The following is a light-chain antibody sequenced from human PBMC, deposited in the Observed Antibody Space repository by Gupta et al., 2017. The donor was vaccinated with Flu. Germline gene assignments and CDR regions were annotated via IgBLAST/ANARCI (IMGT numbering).Light chain of an antibody. V-gene: IGLV3-25*03. J-gene: IGLJ2*01. CDR2: KDT. Sequence: GQTDRITCSGDTLSNQYSYWYQQKPGKAPVLVIYKDTERPSGVPERFSGSSSGTTVTLTISGVQAEDEADYYCQSADSTGTYVVFGGGTKLTVL. CDR1: TLSNQY. CDR3: QSADSTGTYVV.